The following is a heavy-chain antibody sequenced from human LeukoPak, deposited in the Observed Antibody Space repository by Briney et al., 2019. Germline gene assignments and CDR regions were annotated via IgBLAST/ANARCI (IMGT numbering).Heavy chain of an antibody. CDR3: AKDYSPYCSSTSCSTWSAFDI. CDR1: GFTFSSYG. D-gene: IGHD2-2*01. J-gene: IGHJ3*02. Sequence: GGSLRLSCAASGFTFSSYGMHLVRQAPGKGLEWVAFIRYDGSNKYYADSVKGRFTISRDNSKNTLYLQMNSLRAEDTAVYYCAKDYSPYCSSTSCSTWSAFDIWGQGTMVTVSS. V-gene: IGHV3-30*02. CDR2: IRYDGSNK.